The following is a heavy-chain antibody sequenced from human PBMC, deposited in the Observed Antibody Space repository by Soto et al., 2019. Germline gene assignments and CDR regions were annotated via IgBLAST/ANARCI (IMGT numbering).Heavy chain of an antibody. J-gene: IGHJ4*02. CDR2: IYWDGDK. CDR1: GFSLTTTGVG. CDR3: ARTDYYGSWYFDT. Sequence: QITLKESGPTLVKPTQTLTLTCTFSGFSLTTTGVGVGWIRQPPGKALEWLALIYWDGDKRFRPSLKSSLTITKDTSKNQVVLTMTNVDRVDTATYYCARTDYYGSWYFDTWGQGTLVTVSS. D-gene: IGHD3-10*01. V-gene: IGHV2-5*02.